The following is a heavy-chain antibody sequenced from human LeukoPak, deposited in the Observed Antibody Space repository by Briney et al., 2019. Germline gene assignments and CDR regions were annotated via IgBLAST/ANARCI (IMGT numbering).Heavy chain of an antibody. CDR3: ARDDHYYDSSGHYDFDY. CDR2: INPSGGST. D-gene: IGHD3-22*01. V-gene: IGHV1-46*01. CDR1: GGTFTSYY. J-gene: IGHJ4*02. Sequence: ASVKVSCKASGGTFTSYYMHWVRQAPGQGLEWMGIINPSGGSTSYAQKFQGRVTMTRDTSTSTVYMELSSLRSEDTAVYYCARDDHYYDSSGHYDFDYWGQGTLVTVSS.